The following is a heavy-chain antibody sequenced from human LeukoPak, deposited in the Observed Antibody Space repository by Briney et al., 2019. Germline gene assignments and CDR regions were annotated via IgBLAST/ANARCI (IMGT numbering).Heavy chain of an antibody. CDR2: MNPNGGNT. D-gene: IGHD6-13*01. CDR1: GYTFTSYD. Sequence: ASVKVSCKASGYTFTSYDINWVRQATGQGLEWMGWMNPNGGNTGYAQKFQGRVTMTRNTSISTAYMELSSLRSEDTAVYYCARGVAAAGRNWFDPWGQGTLVTVSS. J-gene: IGHJ5*02. CDR3: ARGVAAAGRNWFDP. V-gene: IGHV1-8*01.